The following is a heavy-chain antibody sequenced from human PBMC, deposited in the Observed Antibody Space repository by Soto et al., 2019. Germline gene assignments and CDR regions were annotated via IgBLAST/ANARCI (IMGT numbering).Heavy chain of an antibody. CDR3: STSNSSGRGDF. CDR1: GGTLNSYT. V-gene: IGHV1-69*01. D-gene: IGHD3-10*01. Sequence: QVQLVQSGAEVKKPGSSVRVSCKASGGTLNSYTISWVRQAPGQGLEWMGGIIPVFGTTDYAQKFQGRVTITADQSTGTPSRDLFSLRSEDTAIYYCSTSNSSGRGDFWGQGTLVTVSS. CDR2: IIPVFGTT. J-gene: IGHJ4*02.